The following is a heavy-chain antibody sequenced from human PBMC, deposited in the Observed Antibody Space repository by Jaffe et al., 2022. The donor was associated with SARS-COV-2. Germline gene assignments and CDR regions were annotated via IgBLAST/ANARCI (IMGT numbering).Heavy chain of an antibody. CDR2: ISYDGSNK. D-gene: IGHD5-18*01. CDR1: GFTFSSYA. J-gene: IGHJ4*02. V-gene: IGHV3-30-3*01. Sequence: QVQLVESGGGVVQPGRSLRLSCAASGFTFSSYAMHWVRQAPGKGLEWVAVISYDGSNKYYADSVKGRFTISRDNSKNTLYLQMNSLRAEDTAVYYCAGMDTAMGDFDYWGQGTLVTVSS. CDR3: AGMDTAMGDFDY.